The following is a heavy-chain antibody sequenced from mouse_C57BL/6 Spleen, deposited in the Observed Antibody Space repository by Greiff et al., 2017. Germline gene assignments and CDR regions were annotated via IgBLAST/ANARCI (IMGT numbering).Heavy chain of an antibody. CDR1: GYTFTSYW. J-gene: IGHJ4*01. CDR3: AREGSTMFAGDY. D-gene: IGHD2-1*01. V-gene: IGHV1-72*01. Sequence: QVQLQQPGAELVKPGASVKLSCKASGYTFTSYWMHWVKQRPGRGLEWIGRIGPKSGGTKYNEKFKSKATLTVDKPSSTAYMQHSSLTTEDSAVCYCAREGSTMFAGDYWGQGTSVTVSA. CDR2: IGPKSGGT.